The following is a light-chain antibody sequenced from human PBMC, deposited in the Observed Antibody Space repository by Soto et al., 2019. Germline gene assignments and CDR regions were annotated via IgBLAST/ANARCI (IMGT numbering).Light chain of an antibody. Sequence: QSVLTQPPSVSAAPGQKVTISCSGSSSNIGNNYVSWYQQLPGTAPKLLIYDNNRRPSGIPDRFSGSKSGTSATLGITELQTGDEADYYCGTWDSSLSAEVFGGGTQLTVL. J-gene: IGLJ2*01. CDR1: SSNIGNNY. CDR2: DNN. V-gene: IGLV1-51*01. CDR3: GTWDSSLSAEV.